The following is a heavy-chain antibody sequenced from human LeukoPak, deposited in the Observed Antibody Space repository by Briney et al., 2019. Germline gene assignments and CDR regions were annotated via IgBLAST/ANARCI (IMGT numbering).Heavy chain of an antibody. J-gene: IGHJ4*02. CDR3: AREMITGYSSGWYLGATDY. CDR2: IRYDGINK. CDR1: GFIFSNYG. Sequence: GGSLRVSCAASGFIFSNYGMHWVRQAPGKGLEWVAFIRYDGINKYYADSVKGRFTISRDNAKNSLYLQMNSLRAEDTAVYYCAREMITGYSSGWYLGATDYWGQGTLVTVSS. D-gene: IGHD6-19*01. V-gene: IGHV3-30*02.